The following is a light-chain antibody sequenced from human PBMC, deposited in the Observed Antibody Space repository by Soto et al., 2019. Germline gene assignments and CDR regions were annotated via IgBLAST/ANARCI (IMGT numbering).Light chain of an antibody. J-gene: IGKJ1*01. V-gene: IGKV1-5*01. CDR1: QSISSW. CDR3: QQYNSYPWM. CDR2: DAS. Sequence: DIQVTQSPSTLSSSVGDRVTITCRASQSISSWLAWYQQKPGKAPKLLIYDASSLESGVPSRFSGSGSGTEFTLTITSLQPDDFATYYCQQYNSYPWMFGQGTKVDIK.